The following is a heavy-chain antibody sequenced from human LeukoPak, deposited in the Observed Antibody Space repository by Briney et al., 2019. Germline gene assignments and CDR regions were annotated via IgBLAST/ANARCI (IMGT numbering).Heavy chain of an antibody. CDR1: GYTFTGYY. V-gene: IGHV1-2*02. CDR3: ARAARGGMTDAFDI. CDR2: INPNSGGT. Sequence: ASVKVSCKASGYTFTGYYMHWVRQAPGQGLEWMGWINPNSGGTNYAQKFQGRVTMTRDTSISTAYMELSRLRSDDTAVYYCARAARGGMTDAFDIWGQGTMVTVSS. J-gene: IGHJ3*02. D-gene: IGHD3-16*01.